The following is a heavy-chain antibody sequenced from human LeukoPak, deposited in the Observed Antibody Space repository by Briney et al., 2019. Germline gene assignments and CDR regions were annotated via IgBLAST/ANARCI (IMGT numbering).Heavy chain of an antibody. Sequence: GSSVKVSCKASGGTFSSYAISWVRQAPGQGLEWMGWMNPKSGGTKYARKFHDRVTMTRDTSINTAYMELNRLTSDDTAVYYCAREGTEHSPGDFDPWGQGSLVTVSS. CDR2: MNPKSGGT. J-gene: IGHJ5*02. D-gene: IGHD1-26*01. V-gene: IGHV1-2*02. CDR1: GGTFSSYA. CDR3: AREGTEHSPGDFDP.